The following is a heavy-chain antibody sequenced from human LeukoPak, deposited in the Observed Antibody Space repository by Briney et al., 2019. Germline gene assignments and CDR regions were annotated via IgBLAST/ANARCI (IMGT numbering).Heavy chain of an antibody. D-gene: IGHD6-13*01. CDR3: ARARYSGTWTLHI. J-gene: IGHJ2*01. CDR2: INDDGSST. CDR1: GFTFSSYW. V-gene: IGHV3-74*01. Sequence: GGSLRLSCAASGFTFSSYWMHWVRQAPGKGLVWVSRINDDGSSTSYADSVKGRFTISRDNAKNTLYLQMSSLRDEDTAVYYCARARYSGTWTLHIWGRGTLVTVSS.